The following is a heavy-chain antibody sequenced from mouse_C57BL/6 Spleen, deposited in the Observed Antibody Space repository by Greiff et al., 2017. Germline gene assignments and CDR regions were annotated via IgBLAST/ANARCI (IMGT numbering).Heavy chain of an antibody. V-gene: IGHV5-9-1*02. CDR2: ISSGGDYI. D-gene: IGHD1-1*01. Sequence: EVKLVESGEGLVKPGGSLKLSCAASGFTFSSYAMSWVRQTPEKRLEWVAYISSGGDYIYYADTVKGRFTISRDNARNTLYLQMSSLKSEDTAMYYCTREHYYGSSYDYAMDYWGQGTSVTVSS. CDR3: TREHYYGSSYDYAMDY. CDR1: GFTFSSYA. J-gene: IGHJ4*01.